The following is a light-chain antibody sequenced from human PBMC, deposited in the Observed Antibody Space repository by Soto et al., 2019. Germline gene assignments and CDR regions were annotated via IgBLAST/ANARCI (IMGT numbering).Light chain of an antibody. CDR3: QQYATSPLT. J-gene: IGKJ4*01. V-gene: IGKV3-20*01. CDR2: DAS. CDR1: QSVSSSS. Sequence: IVLTQSPGTLYLSPGERATLSCRASQSVSSSSVAWYQQNPDQAARLLIYDASSRATGVTVRFSGSGSGTDFTLTIRRLEPEDFGVYYCQQYATSPLTFGGGTKVEIK.